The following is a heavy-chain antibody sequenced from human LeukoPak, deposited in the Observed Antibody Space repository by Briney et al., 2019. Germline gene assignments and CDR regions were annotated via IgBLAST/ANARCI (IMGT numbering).Heavy chain of an antibody. D-gene: IGHD1-26*01. Sequence: PRGSLWLSSIDPKFTFRNKAMSSVRQAPVKGMEWVSAISGSGGRTYYADSVKGRFTISRDNYKNTLYLQMNSLGADDTAVYYCAKSPDVKWELPRYFDYWGQGTLVTVFS. J-gene: IGHJ4*02. CDR2: ISGSGGRT. CDR3: AKSPDVKWELPRYFDY. CDR1: KFTFRNKA. V-gene: IGHV3-23*01.